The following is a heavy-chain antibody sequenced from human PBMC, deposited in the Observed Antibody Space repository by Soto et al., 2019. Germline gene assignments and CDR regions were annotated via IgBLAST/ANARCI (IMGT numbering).Heavy chain of an antibody. CDR3: TTTLLSRIAVAGDAFDI. CDR1: GFTFSNAW. D-gene: IGHD6-19*01. CDR2: IKSKTDGGTT. V-gene: IGHV3-15*07. J-gene: IGHJ3*02. Sequence: EVQLVESGGGLVKPGGSLRLSCAASGFTFSNAWMNWVRQAPGKGLEWVGRIKSKTDGGTTDYAAPVKGRFTISRDDSKNTLYLQMNSLKTEDTAAYYCTTTLLSRIAVAGDAFDIWGQGTMVTVSS.